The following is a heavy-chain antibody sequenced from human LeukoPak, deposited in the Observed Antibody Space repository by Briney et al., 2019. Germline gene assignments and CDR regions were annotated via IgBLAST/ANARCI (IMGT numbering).Heavy chain of an antibody. D-gene: IGHD1-20*01. Sequence: ASVKVSCKASGGTFISYAISWVRQAPGQGLEWMGRIIPILGIANYAQKFQGRVTITADKSTSTAYMELSSLRSEDTAVYYCARVRGITGTYYFDYWGQGTLVTVSS. CDR3: ARVRGITGTYYFDY. J-gene: IGHJ4*02. CDR2: IIPILGIA. V-gene: IGHV1-69*04. CDR1: GGTFISYA.